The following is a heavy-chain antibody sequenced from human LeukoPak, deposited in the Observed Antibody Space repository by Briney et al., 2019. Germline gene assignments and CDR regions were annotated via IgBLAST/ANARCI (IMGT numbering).Heavy chain of an antibody. CDR3: ARGPTTVTTNYYSYYYMDV. J-gene: IGHJ6*03. V-gene: IGHV3-30-3*01. D-gene: IGHD4-17*01. Sequence: PGGSLRLSCAASGFTFSSYAMHWVRQAPGKGLEWVAVISYDGSNKYYADSVKGRFTISRDNSKNTLYLQMNSLRAEDTAVYYCARGPTTVTTNYYSYYYMDVWGKGTTVTVSS. CDR1: GFTFSSYA. CDR2: ISYDGSNK.